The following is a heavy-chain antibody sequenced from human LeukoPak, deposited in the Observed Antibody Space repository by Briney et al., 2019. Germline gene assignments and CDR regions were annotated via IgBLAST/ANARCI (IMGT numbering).Heavy chain of an antibody. CDR2: IYYSGST. V-gene: IGHV4-30-4*01. J-gene: IGHJ4*02. Sequence: PSQTLSLTCTVSGGSISSGDYYWSWIRQPPGKGLEWIGYIYYSGSTYYNPSLKSRVTISVDTPKNQFSLKLSSVTAADTAVYYCARETAYDILTGYFIYYFDYWGQGTLVTVSS. D-gene: IGHD3-9*01. CDR1: GGSISSGDYY. CDR3: ARETAYDILTGYFIYYFDY.